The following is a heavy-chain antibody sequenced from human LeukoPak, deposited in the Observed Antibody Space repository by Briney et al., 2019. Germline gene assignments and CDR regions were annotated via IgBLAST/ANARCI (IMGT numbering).Heavy chain of an antibody. CDR1: GFTFSSYG. CDR2: IWYDGSNK. D-gene: IGHD3-16*01. Sequence: GRSLRLSCAASGFTFSSYGMHWVRQAPGKGLEWVAVIWYDGSNKYYADSVKGRFTISRDNSKNTLYLQMNSLRAEDTAVYYCAREGGRLGDGLSSYGMDVWGQGTTVTVSS. CDR3: AREGGRLGDGLSSYGMDV. J-gene: IGHJ6*02. V-gene: IGHV3-33*01.